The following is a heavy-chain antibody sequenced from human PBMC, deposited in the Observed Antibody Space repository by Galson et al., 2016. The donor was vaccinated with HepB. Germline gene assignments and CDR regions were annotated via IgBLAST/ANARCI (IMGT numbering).Heavy chain of an antibody. Sequence: SLRLSCAASGFTVRTLYMSWVRQATGKGLEWVSVIHSGGSTYHADSVKGRFTVSRDDSKNTVYLQMNSLRVEDTAIYYCAREGFNAFDVWGQGTVVTISS. CDR3: AREGFNAFDV. D-gene: IGHD3-3*01. V-gene: IGHV3-53*01. CDR1: GFTVRTLY. CDR2: IHSGGST. J-gene: IGHJ3*01.